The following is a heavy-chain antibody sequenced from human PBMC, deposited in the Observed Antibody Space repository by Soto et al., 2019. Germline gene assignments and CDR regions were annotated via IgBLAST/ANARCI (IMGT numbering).Heavy chain of an antibody. D-gene: IGHD6-6*01. CDR2: ISYDGSNK. CDR1: GFTFSSYA. J-gene: IGHJ4*02. V-gene: IGHV3-30-3*01. CDR3: ARDRDLYSSSYFDY. Sequence: QVQLVESGGGVVQPGRSLRLSCAASGFTFSSYAMHGVRQAPGKGLEWVAVISYDGSNKYYADSVKGRFTISRDNSKNTLYLQMNSLRAEDTAVYYCARDRDLYSSSYFDYWGQGTLVTVSS.